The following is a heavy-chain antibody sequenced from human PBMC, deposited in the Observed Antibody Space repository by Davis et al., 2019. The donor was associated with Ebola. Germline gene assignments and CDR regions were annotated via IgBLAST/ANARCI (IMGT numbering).Heavy chain of an antibody. CDR1: GYTFASYG. CDR2: ISPYNGNT. CDR3: AKDLIKDTYYYYYMDV. V-gene: IGHV1-18*04. Sequence: ASVKVSCKTSGYTFASYGISWVRQAPGQGLEWLGWISPYNGNTNYAPKLQGRVTMTTDTSTSTAYLELTSLRSDGTAVYYCAKDLIKDTYYYYYMDVWGKGTTVTVSS. J-gene: IGHJ6*03. D-gene: IGHD2-15*01.